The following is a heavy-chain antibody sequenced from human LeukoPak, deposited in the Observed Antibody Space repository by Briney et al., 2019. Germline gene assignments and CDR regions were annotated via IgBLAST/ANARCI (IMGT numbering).Heavy chain of an antibody. CDR1: RVTFSNYA. J-gene: IGHJ4*02. V-gene: IGHV3-30*02. Sequence: PGGSLRLSCTASRVTFSNYAMHWVRQAPGKGLEWVAFIWFDGSNKYYADSVKGRFTISRDNSKNTVCLQMNSLRVEDTAVYYCVKDAHQFYDLWSGYLLDYWGQGTLVTVSS. D-gene: IGHD3-3*01. CDR2: IWFDGSNK. CDR3: VKDAHQFYDLWSGYLLDY.